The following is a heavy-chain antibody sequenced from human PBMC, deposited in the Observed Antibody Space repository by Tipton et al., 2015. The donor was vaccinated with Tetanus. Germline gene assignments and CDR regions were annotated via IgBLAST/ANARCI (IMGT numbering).Heavy chain of an antibody. J-gene: IGHJ4*02. CDR1: GGSISSGTYY. CDR3: TRDAGDSGH. CDR2: IYYYNGNT. Sequence: LRLSCTVSGGSISSGTYYWGWIRQPPGRGLEWIGSIYYYNGNTYYTPSLESRATISLDTSKNQFSLRLSSVTAADTAVYYCTRDAGDSGHWGQGTLITVSS. V-gene: IGHV4-39*07. D-gene: IGHD2-21*02.